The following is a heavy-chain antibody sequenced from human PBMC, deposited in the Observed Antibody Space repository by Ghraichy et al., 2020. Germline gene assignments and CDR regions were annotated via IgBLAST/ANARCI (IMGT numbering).Heavy chain of an antibody. J-gene: IGHJ4*02. CDR1: GGSFSGYY. CDR2: INHSGST. CDR3: ARVLRFLEWLPLAHFDY. Sequence: TLSLTCAVYGGSFSGYYWSWIRQPPGKGLEWIGEINHSGSTNYNPSLKSRVTISVDTSKNQFSLKLSSVTAADTAVYYCARVLRFLEWLPLAHFDYWGQGTLVTVSS. D-gene: IGHD3-3*01. V-gene: IGHV4-34*01.